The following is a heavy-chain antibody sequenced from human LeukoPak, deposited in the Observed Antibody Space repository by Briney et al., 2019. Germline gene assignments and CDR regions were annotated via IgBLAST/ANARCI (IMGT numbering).Heavy chain of an antibody. CDR1: GFTFSDYY. J-gene: IGHJ4*02. Sequence: GGSLRLSCAASGFTFSDYYMSWIRQAPGKGLEWISYINCSSSSISYADSVKGRFTISRDNAKNTLYLQMSSLRAEDTAVYFCVRDGDDFNFDYWGQGSLVTVSS. V-gene: IGHV3-11*04. CDR3: VRDGDDFNFDY. CDR2: INCSSSSI. D-gene: IGHD5-24*01.